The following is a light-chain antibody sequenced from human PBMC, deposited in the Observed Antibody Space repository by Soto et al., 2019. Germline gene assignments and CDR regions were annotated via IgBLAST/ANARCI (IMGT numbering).Light chain of an antibody. CDR1: QRVSND. CDR2: GAS. J-gene: IGKJ5*01. Sequence: EIVMTQSPATLSVSTGARVTLSCKASQRVSNDLAWYQQKPGQAPRLVIYGASRRATGIPARFSGSGSGTDFTLTISSLEPEDFAVYYCQQRHNWRDTFGQGTRLEIK. V-gene: IGKV3-11*01. CDR3: QQRHNWRDT.